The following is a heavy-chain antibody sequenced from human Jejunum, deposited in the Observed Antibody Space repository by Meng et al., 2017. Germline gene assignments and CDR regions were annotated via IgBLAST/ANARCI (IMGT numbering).Heavy chain of an antibody. J-gene: IGHJ4*02. Sequence: GGSLRLSCKGSGYSLTNNWIGWVRQMSGKGLEWMGIIYPGDSETRYSPSFQGQVTISADKSITTAYLQWSSLKASETAIYYCASLYYWSYADHFDYWGQGTLVTVSS. D-gene: IGHD1-26*01. CDR1: GYSLTNNW. V-gene: IGHV5-51*01. CDR3: ASLYYWSYADHFDY. CDR2: IYPGDSET.